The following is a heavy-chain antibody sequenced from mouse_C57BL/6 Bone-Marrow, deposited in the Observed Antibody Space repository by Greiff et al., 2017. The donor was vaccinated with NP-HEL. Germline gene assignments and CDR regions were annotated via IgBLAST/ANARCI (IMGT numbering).Heavy chain of an antibody. CDR3: ARYYGSSHLYYFDY. V-gene: IGHV1-81*01. CDR2: IYPRSGNT. D-gene: IGHD1-1*01. Sequence: VKLMESGAELARPGASVKLSCKASGYTFTSYGISWVKQRTGQGLEWIGEIYPRSGNTYYNEKFKGKATLTADKSSSTAYMELRSLTSEDSAVYFCARYYGSSHLYYFDYWGQGTTLTVSS. CDR1: GYTFTSYG. J-gene: IGHJ2*01.